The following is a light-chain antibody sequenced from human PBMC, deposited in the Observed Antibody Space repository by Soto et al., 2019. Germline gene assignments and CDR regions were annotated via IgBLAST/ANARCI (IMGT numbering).Light chain of an antibody. Sequence: DVQMTQSPSTLSASVGDRVTINCRASQGISRWLAWYQQKPGKAPKILIFDVSSLESGVPSRFSGSGSGTDFTLTISGVQPDDSATYYCQQYNAYPITFGQGTRLEIK. CDR1: QGISRW. V-gene: IGKV1-5*01. J-gene: IGKJ5*01. CDR2: DVS. CDR3: QQYNAYPIT.